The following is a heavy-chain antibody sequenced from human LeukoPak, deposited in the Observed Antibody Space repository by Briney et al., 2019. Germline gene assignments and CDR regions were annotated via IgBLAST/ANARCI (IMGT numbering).Heavy chain of an antibody. Sequence: PSETLSLTCTVSGGSVSNYYWSWIRQSPGKGLEWIGYIYYTETSYNPSLKSRVTISADTSKNQFSLKLYSVTAADTAVYYCARGPLIIAAAGTYAFDIWGQGTMVTVSS. CDR2: IYYTET. CDR1: GGSVSNYY. CDR3: ARGPLIIAAAGTYAFDI. D-gene: IGHD6-13*01. J-gene: IGHJ3*02. V-gene: IGHV4-59*02.